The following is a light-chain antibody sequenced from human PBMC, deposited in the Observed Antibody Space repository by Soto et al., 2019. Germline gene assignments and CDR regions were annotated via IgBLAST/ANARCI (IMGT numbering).Light chain of an antibody. J-gene: IGKJ1*01. CDR2: AAS. CDR1: QDLNSW. Sequence: IQMTQSPSSVSASVGDRVTITCRASQDLNSWLAWYQQKPGRAPNLLIYAASNLKNGVPSRFSGSGFGTDFTLTISSLQPEDFATYYCQQANTFPGTFGQGTKVEMK. CDR3: QQANTFPGT. V-gene: IGKV1-12*01.